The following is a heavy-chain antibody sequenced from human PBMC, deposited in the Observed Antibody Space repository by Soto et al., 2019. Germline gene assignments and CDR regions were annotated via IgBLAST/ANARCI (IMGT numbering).Heavy chain of an antibody. V-gene: IGHV1-46*03. D-gene: IGHD6-19*01. Sequence: ASVKVSCKASGYTFTSYFMHWVRQAPGQGLEWMGIINPSGGSTSYAQKFQGRVTMTRDTSTSTVYMELSSLRSEDTAVYYCARGAKGIAVAGTTSGVDYWGQGTLVTVSS. J-gene: IGHJ4*02. CDR1: GYTFTSYF. CDR3: ARGAKGIAVAGTTSGVDY. CDR2: INPSGGST.